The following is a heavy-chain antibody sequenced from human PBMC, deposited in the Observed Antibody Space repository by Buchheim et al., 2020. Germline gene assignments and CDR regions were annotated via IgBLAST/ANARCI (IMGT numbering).Heavy chain of an antibody. D-gene: IGHD2/OR15-2a*01. CDR1: GFTFSSYS. CDR3: ARVLYGYYAVDV. J-gene: IGHJ6*02. V-gene: IGHV3-48*01. CDR2: ISSTGRDM. Sequence: EEQLVESGGGLVQPGGCLRLSCAASGFTFSSYSMNWVRQAPGKGLEWVSYISSTGRDMYYEDSVKGRFTVYRDNAEKAMVLQMNGLTAEDTAVYYCARVLYGYYAVDVWGQGTT.